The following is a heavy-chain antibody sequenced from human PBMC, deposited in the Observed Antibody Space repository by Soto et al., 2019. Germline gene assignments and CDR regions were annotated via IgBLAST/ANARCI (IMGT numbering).Heavy chain of an antibody. CDR2: LSGSGGSR. CDR1: GFTLSTYA. CDR3: AKDHGDDYNFFDY. D-gene: IGHD4-17*01. J-gene: IGHJ4*02. V-gene: IGHV3-23*01. Sequence: GGSLRLSCAASGFTLSTYAMSWVRQAPGKGLEWVSTLSGSGGSRYHADSVKGRFTISRDNSKNTLYLQMNSLRAEDTAVYYCAKDHGDDYNFFDYWGQGTLVTVSS.